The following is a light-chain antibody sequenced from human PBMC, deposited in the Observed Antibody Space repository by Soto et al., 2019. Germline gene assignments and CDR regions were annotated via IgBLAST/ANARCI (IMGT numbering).Light chain of an antibody. Sequence: EIVLTQSPATLSLSPGERANLSCRDSQSVGSYLAWYQQKLGQAPRLLIYDASNRATGIPARFSGSGSGTDFTLTISSLEPEDFAVYYCQQRSNWPRTFGQGTKVEIK. CDR2: DAS. J-gene: IGKJ1*01. V-gene: IGKV3-11*01. CDR1: QSVGSY. CDR3: QQRSNWPRT.